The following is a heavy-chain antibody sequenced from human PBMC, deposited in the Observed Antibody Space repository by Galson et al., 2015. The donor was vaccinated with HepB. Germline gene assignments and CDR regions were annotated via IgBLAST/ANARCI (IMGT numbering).Heavy chain of an antibody. V-gene: IGHV1-18*01. CDR1: GGTFSSYA. CDR3: ARGTRDVDIVATMNWYFDL. J-gene: IGHJ2*01. Sequence: SVKVSCKASGGTFSSYAISWVRQAPGQGLEWMGWISAYNGNTNYAQKLQGRVTMTTDTSTSTAYMELRSLRSDDTAVYYCARGTRDVDIVATMNWYFDLWGRGTLVTVSS. D-gene: IGHD5-12*01. CDR2: ISAYNGNT.